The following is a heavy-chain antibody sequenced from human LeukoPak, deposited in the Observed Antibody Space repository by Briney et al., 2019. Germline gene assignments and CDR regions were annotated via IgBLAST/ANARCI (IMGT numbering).Heavy chain of an antibody. CDR1: GYTFTSYD. V-gene: IGHV1-8*01. CDR2: MNPNSGNT. D-gene: IGHD1-26*01. Sequence: ASVTVSCKASGYTFTSYDINWVRQATGQGLEWMGWMNPNSGNTGYAQKFQGRVTVTRNTSISTAYMELSSLRSEDTAVYYCAKEAATKVGAIDYWGQGTLVTVSS. J-gene: IGHJ4*02. CDR3: AKEAATKVGAIDY.